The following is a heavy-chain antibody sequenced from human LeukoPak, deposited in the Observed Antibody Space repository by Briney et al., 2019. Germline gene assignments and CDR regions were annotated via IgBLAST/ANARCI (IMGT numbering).Heavy chain of an antibody. Sequence: SETLSLTCTVSGGSISSYYWSWIRQPAGKGLEWIGRIYTSGSTNYNPSLKSRVTMSVDTSKNQFSLKLSSVTAADTAVYYRAGDIVVVPAAIHAFDIWGQGTMVTVSS. CDR1: GGSISSYY. D-gene: IGHD2-2*02. V-gene: IGHV4-4*07. J-gene: IGHJ3*02. CDR2: IYTSGST. CDR3: AGDIVVVPAAIHAFDI.